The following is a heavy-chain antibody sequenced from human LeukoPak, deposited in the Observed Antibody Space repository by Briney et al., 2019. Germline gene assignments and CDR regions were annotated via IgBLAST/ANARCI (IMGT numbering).Heavy chain of an antibody. CDR3: ARDGSSSWRPNWFDP. V-gene: IGHV4-38-2*02. CDR1: GYSISSGYY. J-gene: IGHJ5*02. D-gene: IGHD6-13*01. CDR2: IYHSGST. Sequence: SETLSLTCTVSGYSISSGYYWGWIRQPPGKGLEWIGSIYHSGSTYYNPSLKSRVTISVDTSKNQFSLKLSSVTAADTAVYYCARDGSSSWRPNWFDPWGQGTLVTASS.